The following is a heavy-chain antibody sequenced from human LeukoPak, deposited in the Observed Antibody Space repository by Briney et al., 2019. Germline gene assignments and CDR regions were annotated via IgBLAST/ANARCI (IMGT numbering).Heavy chain of an antibody. J-gene: IGHJ4*02. V-gene: IGHV3-15*01. D-gene: IGHD1-26*01. CDR1: GFSVSSNY. Sequence: PGGSLRLSCAASGFSVSSNYMSWVRQAPGKGLEWVGRIKSKTDGGTTDYAAPVKGRLTISRDDSKNTLYLQMNSLKTEDTAVYYCTTGPQWELVVIFAYWGQGTLSPSPQ. CDR3: TTGPQWELVVIFAY. CDR2: IKSKTDGGTT.